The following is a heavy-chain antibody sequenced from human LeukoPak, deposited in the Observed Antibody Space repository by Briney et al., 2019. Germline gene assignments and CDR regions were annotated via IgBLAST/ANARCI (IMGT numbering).Heavy chain of an antibody. CDR2: IYYSGTT. V-gene: IGHV4-59*01. CDR1: GGSFSGYY. CDR3: ARATRSSGWFDY. Sequence: SETLSLTCAVYGGSFSGYYWSWIRRPPGKGLEWIGYIYYSGTTNYNPSLKSRVTISVDTSKNQFSLKLSSVTAADTAVYYCARATRSSGWFDYWGQGTLVIVSS. J-gene: IGHJ4*02. D-gene: IGHD6-19*01.